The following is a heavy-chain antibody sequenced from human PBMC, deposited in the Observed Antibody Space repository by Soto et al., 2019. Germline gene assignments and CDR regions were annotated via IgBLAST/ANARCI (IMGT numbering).Heavy chain of an antibody. V-gene: IGHV4-34*09. CDR3: ARETRGYSYGSGYFDY. Sequence: SETLSLTCAVYGGSVNGYYWNWIRQPPGKGLEWLGEINHTGGTHYNPSLKSRVTISVDTSKNQFSLKLSSVTAADTAVSYCARETRGYSYGSGYFDYWGQGTLVTVSS. D-gene: IGHD5-18*01. J-gene: IGHJ4*02. CDR1: GGSVNGYY. CDR2: INHTGGT.